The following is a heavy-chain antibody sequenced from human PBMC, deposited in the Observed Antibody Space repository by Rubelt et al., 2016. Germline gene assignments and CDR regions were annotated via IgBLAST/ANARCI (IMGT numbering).Heavy chain of an antibody. Sequence: QVQLQQWGAGLLKPSETLSLTCAVYGGSFSGYYWSWIRQPPGKGLEWIGEIKLSGSTNYNPSLKSRVTISVDTSKNQFSLKLSAVTAADTAVYYCARVTGGSSDYWGQGTLVTVSS. J-gene: IGHJ4*02. V-gene: IGHV4-34*01. D-gene: IGHD3-16*01. CDR2: IKLSGST. CDR1: GGSFSGYY. CDR3: ARVTGGSSDY.